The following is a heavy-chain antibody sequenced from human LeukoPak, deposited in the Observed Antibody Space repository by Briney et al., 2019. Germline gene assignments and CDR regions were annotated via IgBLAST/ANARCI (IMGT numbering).Heavy chain of an antibody. CDR2: IIPLFGTA. V-gene: IGHV1-69*05. D-gene: IGHD5-18*01. CDR1: GGTFNSYR. J-gene: IGHJ4*02. Sequence: SVKVSCKASGGTFNSYRITWVRRAPGQGPEWMGGIIPLFGTADYAQKFQGRLTITTDASTSTAYMELSSLRSEDTAVYYCARVEAMVYWGQGTLVTVSS. CDR3: ARVEAMVY.